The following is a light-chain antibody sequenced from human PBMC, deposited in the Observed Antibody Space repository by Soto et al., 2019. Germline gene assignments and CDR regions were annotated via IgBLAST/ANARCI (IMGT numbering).Light chain of an antibody. V-gene: IGKV1-39*01. CDR3: QQSLTSLGT. J-gene: IGKJ3*01. CDR1: QGISSY. CDR2: SAS. Sequence: DIQLTQSPSSLSASVGDRFTITCRVSQGISSYLNWYRQKPGKVPKLLIYSASNLQSGVPSRSSGSGSGTDFTLTISSLQREDFATYFCQQSLTSLGTFGPGTKVDIK.